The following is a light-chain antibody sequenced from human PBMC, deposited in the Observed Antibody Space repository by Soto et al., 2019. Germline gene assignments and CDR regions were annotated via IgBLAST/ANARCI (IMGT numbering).Light chain of an antibody. CDR2: DAS. CDR1: QSVNTY. V-gene: IGKV3-11*01. CDR3: QQRSDWPLT. J-gene: IGKJ4*01. Sequence: EIVLTQSPATLSLSPGERATLSCRASQSVNTYLAWYQQRPGQAPRLLMYDASNRSTGIPARFSGRGSGTDFTLTLDSLEPEDFAVYYCQQRSDWPLTFGGGPKVEIK.